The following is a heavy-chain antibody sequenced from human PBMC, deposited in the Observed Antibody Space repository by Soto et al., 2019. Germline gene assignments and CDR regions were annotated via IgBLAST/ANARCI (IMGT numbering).Heavy chain of an antibody. CDR3: ARDLAHDSSGYWAPDY. CDR2: ISSSSSYI. J-gene: IGHJ4*02. CDR1: GFTFSSYS. D-gene: IGHD3-22*01. V-gene: IGHV3-21*01. Sequence: WWSLRLSCSASGFTFSSYSMNCFRQAPGKGLEWVSSISSSSSYIYYADSVKGRFTISRDNAKNSLYLQMNSLRAEDTAVYYCARDLAHDSSGYWAPDYWGQGTLVTVSS.